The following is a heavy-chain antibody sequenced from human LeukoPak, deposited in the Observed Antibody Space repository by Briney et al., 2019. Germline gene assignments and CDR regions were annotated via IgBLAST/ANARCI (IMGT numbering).Heavy chain of an antibody. CDR3: ARENALHCSGGSCYLIGYYGMDV. V-gene: IGHV3-53*01. CDR2: IYSGGST. CDR1: GFTVSSNY. D-gene: IGHD2-15*01. J-gene: IGHJ6*02. Sequence: GGSLRLSCAASGFTVSSNYMSWVRQAPGKGLEWVSVIYSGGSTYHADSVKGRFTISRDNSKNTLYLQMNSLRAEDTAVYYCARENALHCSGGSCYLIGYYGMDVWGQGTTVTVSS.